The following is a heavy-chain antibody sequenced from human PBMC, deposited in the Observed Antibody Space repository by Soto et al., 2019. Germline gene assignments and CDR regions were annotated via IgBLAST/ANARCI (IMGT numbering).Heavy chain of an antibody. J-gene: IGHJ4*02. CDR3: ASSVVSSSYYFDY. CDR1: GGSISSGGYY. Sequence: SETLSLTCTVSGGSISSGGYYWSWIRQHPGKGLEWIGYIYYSGSTYYNPSLKSRVTISVDTSKNQFSLKLSSVTAADTAGYYCASSVVSSSYYFDYWGQGTLVTVSS. D-gene: IGHD6-13*01. CDR2: IYYSGST. V-gene: IGHV4-31*03.